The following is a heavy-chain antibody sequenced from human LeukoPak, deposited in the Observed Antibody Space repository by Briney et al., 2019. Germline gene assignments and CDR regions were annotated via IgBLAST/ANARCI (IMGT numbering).Heavy chain of an antibody. J-gene: IGHJ5*02. CDR1: GYTFTSYG. CDR2: ISAYNGNT. Sequence: GASVKVSCTASGYTFTSYGISWVRQAPGQGLEWMGWISAYNGNTNYAQKLQGRVTMTTDTSTSTAYMELRSLRSDDTAVYYCARGRVTLAAAATRNWFDPWGQGTLVTVSS. D-gene: IGHD6-13*01. CDR3: ARGRVTLAAAATRNWFDP. V-gene: IGHV1-18*04.